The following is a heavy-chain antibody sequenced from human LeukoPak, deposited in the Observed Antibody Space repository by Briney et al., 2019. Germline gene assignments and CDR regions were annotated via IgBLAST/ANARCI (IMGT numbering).Heavy chain of an antibody. V-gene: IGHV5-51*01. CDR2: IYPGDSDT. D-gene: IGHD3-22*01. CDR3: ARSGLRITMIPEEFDY. CDR1: GYSFTSYW. Sequence: LGESLKISCKGSGYSFTSYWIGWVRQMPGKGLEWMGIIYPGDSDTRYSPSFQGQVTISADKSISTAYLQWSSLKALDTAMYYCARSGLRITMIPEEFDYWGQGTLVTVSS. J-gene: IGHJ4*02.